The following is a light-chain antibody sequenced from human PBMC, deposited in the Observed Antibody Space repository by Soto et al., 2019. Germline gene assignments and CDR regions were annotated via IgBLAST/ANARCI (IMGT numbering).Light chain of an antibody. J-gene: IGKJ1*01. CDR1: QGISND. CDR3: LQYDNFPRT. V-gene: IGKV1-6*01. Sequence: AIQMTQSPSSLSASVGDRVTITCRASQGISNDLGWYQQKPGKAPKLLIYAASALQSGVPSRFSGSGSGTKFTLTIASLQPEDFATYYCLQYDNFPRTFGPGTKVDIK. CDR2: AAS.